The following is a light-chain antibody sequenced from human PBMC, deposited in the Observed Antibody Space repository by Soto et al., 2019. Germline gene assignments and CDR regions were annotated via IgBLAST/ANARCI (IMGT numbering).Light chain of an antibody. V-gene: IGKV1-12*01. Sequence: DIQMTQSPSSVSASIGDRVTMSCLASQSIYKWLVWYQQKPGKAPKLLIYAASSLQSGVPPRFSGSGYGTDFTRTISSLQPEDSATYYCQQADSFPLTVGGGTKVEI. CDR2: AAS. CDR3: QQADSFPLT. J-gene: IGKJ4*01. CDR1: QSIYKW.